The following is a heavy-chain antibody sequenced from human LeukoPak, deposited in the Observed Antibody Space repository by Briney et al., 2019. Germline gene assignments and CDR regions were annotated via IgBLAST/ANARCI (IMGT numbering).Heavy chain of an antibody. CDR3: AREVGTFDY. V-gene: IGHV3-23*01. Sequence: GGSLRLSCAASGFTFNTYGMSWVRQAPGKGLEWVSCISRTGDSTYYADSVKGRFTISRDNSKNTLYLQMNSLRAEDTALYHCAREVGTFDYWGQGALVTVSS. J-gene: IGHJ4*02. CDR1: GFTFNTYG. CDR2: ISRTGDST. D-gene: IGHD1-26*01.